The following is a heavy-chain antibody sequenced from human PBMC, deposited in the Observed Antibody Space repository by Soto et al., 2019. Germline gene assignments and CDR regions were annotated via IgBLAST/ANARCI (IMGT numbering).Heavy chain of an antibody. CDR1: GYTFANYG. CDR2: IGGYKGNT. V-gene: IGHV1-18*01. CDR3: GAIWSGYYAYYFDY. Sequence: GASVKVSCKASGYTFANYGVSWVRQAPGQGLEWMGWIGGYKGNTNYAWKLQGRVTLTTDTSTSTAYMELRSLRSDDTAVYYCGAIWSGYYAYYFDYWGQGTLVTVPS. J-gene: IGHJ4*02. D-gene: IGHD3-3*01.